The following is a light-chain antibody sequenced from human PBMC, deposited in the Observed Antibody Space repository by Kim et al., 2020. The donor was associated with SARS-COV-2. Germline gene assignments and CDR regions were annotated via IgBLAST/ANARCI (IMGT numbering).Light chain of an antibody. Sequence: EIVLTQSPATLSLSPGERATLSCRASQSITTYLAWYQQKPGQAPRLLIYDASNRATGIPARFSGSGSGTDFTLTISSLEREDFAVYYCHHRSDWPLTFGGGTKLEI. V-gene: IGKV3-11*01. CDR1: QSITTY. CDR3: HHRSDWPLT. CDR2: DAS. J-gene: IGKJ4*01.